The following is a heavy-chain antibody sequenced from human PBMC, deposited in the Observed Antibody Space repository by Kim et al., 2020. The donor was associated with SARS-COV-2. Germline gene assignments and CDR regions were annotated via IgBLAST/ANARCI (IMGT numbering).Heavy chain of an antibody. CDR1: GYTFATYD. V-gene: IGHV1-8*01. CDR2: MNPNSGNT. CDR3: ARRESPDRAWSY. D-gene: IGHD5-18*01. Sequence: ASVKVSCKASGYTFATYDINWVRQATGQGLEWMGWMNPNSGNTGYAQKFQGRVTMTRNTSISTAYLELTSLRSEDTAVYYCARRESPDRAWSYWCQGTLV. J-gene: IGHJ4*02.